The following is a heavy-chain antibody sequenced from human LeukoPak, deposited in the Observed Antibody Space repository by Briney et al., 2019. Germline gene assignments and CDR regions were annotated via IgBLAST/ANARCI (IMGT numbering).Heavy chain of an antibody. CDR1: GFIFSTNW. Sequence: GGSLRLSCAASGFIFSTNWMSWFRQAPGKGLEWVAHIKPDGSETYYVDSVKGRFTIPRDNAKNSLYLQMYSLRADDTAVYYCATAVSVAGDSWGQGTLVTVSS. J-gene: IGHJ5*01. CDR3: ATAVSVAGDS. V-gene: IGHV3-7*01. D-gene: IGHD6-19*01. CDR2: IKPDGSET.